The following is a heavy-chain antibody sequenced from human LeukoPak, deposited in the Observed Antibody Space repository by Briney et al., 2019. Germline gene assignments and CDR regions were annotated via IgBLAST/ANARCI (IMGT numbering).Heavy chain of an antibody. V-gene: IGHV4-39*01. CDR3: ASLGYGGEYFDC. D-gene: IGHD5-12*01. CDR2: IYYSGNT. J-gene: IGHJ4*02. Sequence: SETLSLTCTVSGGSISSSSYYWGWIRQPPGKGLEWIGSIYYSGNTYYNPHNPSPKSRATISVDTSKSQFSLRLYSVTAADTAVYYCASLGYGGEYFDCWGQGTLVTVSS. CDR1: GGSISSSSYY.